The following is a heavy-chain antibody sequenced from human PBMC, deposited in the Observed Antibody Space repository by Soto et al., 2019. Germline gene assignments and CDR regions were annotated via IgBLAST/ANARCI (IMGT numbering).Heavy chain of an antibody. V-gene: IGHV4-59*01. CDR1: GDSINNSY. D-gene: IGHD6-13*01. Sequence: SETLSLTCAVSGDSINNSYWSWIRQPPGKRLEWIGNIFYTGTTTYNPSLESRVTMSVDTSKNQFSLKLNSVDAADTAVYYCAKYRRTEAEGFTLDYWGRGILVTVSS. CDR3: AKYRRTEAEGFTLDY. CDR2: IFYTGTT. J-gene: IGHJ4*02.